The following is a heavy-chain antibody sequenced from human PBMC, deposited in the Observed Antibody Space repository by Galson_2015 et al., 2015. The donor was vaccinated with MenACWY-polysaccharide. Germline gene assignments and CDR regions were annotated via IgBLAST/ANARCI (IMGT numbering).Heavy chain of an antibody. CDR2: MNPNSGNT. Sequence: SVKVSCKASGYSFSSYDINWVRQTTGQGLEWMGRMNPNSGNTGYAQKFQGRVTMTRNTSISIAYMELSSLRSEDTAVYYCARGGKYYYDSSGYLNWFDPWGQGTLVTVSS. V-gene: IGHV1-8*01. CDR1: GYSFSSYD. CDR3: ARGGKYYYDSSGYLNWFDP. J-gene: IGHJ5*02. D-gene: IGHD3-22*01.